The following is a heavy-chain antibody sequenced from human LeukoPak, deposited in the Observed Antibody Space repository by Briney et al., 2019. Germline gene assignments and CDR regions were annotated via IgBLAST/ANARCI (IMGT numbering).Heavy chain of an antibody. V-gene: IGHV3-74*01. CDR1: GFIFRTYW. J-gene: IGHJ4*02. CDR2: INSDGNCT. Sequence: PGGSLRLSCAASGFIFRTYWMHWVRQAPGKGLVWVSRINSDGNCTSYADSVKGRFTISRDNAKNTLYLQLNSLRAEDTAVYYCARVKYNYGYARVFDYWGQGTLVTVSS. CDR3: ARVKYNYGYARVFDY. D-gene: IGHD5-18*01.